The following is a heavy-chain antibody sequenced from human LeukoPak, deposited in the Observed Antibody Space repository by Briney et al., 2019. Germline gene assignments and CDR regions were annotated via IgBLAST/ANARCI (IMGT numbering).Heavy chain of an antibody. Sequence: PSETLSLTCTVSGGPASNFYGGWSRRPPGRGWNSFGHAYTIGSTDYNPSLKSRLAISVDNSMNQFSLKLSSVSAADTAVYYCARLRLRYTRNGDSTSYEVFDIWGQGTVVTASS. CDR2: AYTIGST. CDR3: ARLRLRYTRNGDSTSYEVFDI. D-gene: IGHD2-21*01. J-gene: IGHJ3*02. V-gene: IGHV4-4*08. CDR1: GGPASNFY.